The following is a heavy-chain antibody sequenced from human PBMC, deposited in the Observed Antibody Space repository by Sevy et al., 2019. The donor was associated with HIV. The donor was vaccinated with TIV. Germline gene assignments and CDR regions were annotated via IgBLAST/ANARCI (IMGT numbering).Heavy chain of an antibody. D-gene: IGHD2-2*01. CDR1: GFTFSSYG. CDR2: IWYDGSNK. CDR3: ARANKRYCSSTSCYGMDV. Sequence: GGSLRLSCAASGFTFSSYGMHWVRQAPGKGLEWVAVIWYDGSNKYYADSVKGRFTISRDNSKNTLYLQMNSLRAEDTAVYYCARANKRYCSSTSCYGMDVWGQGTTVTVSS. J-gene: IGHJ6*02. V-gene: IGHV3-33*01.